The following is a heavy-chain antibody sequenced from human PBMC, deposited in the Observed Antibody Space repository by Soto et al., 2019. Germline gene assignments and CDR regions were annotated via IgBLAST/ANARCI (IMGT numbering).Heavy chain of an antibody. CDR3: ARASYYYDSSGYYSL. CDR1: GFTFSSYA. V-gene: IGHV3-30-3*01. D-gene: IGHD3-22*01. CDR2: ISYDGSNK. J-gene: IGHJ4*02. Sequence: ESGGGVVQPGRSLRLSCAASGFTFSSYAMHWVRQAPGKGLEWVAVISYDGSNKYYADSVKGRFTISRDNSKNTLYLQMNSLRAEDTAVYYCARASYYYDSSGYYSLWGQGTLVTVSS.